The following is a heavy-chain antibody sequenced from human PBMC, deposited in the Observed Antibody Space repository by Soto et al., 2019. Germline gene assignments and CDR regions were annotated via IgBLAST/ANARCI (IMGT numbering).Heavy chain of an antibody. CDR2: FDPEDGET. Sequence: ASVKVSCKVSGCTLTELSMHWVRQAPGKGLEWMGGFDPEDGETIYAQKFQGRVTMTEDTSTDTAYMELSSLRSEDTAVYYCAIGYDSSGYYGYWGQGTLVTVSS. CDR3: AIGYDSSGYYGY. V-gene: IGHV1-24*01. D-gene: IGHD3-22*01. CDR1: GCTLTELS. J-gene: IGHJ4*02.